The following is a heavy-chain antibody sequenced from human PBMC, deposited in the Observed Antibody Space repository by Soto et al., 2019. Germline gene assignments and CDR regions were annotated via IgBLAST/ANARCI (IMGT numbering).Heavy chain of an antibody. Sequence: VESLKISCKGSGYNFAGYWITWVLQKPVKGLEWMGRIDPSDSQTYYSPSFRGHVTISVTKSITTVFLQWSSLRASDTAMYYCARQIYDSDTGPNFQYYFDSWGQGTPVTVSS. V-gene: IGHV5-10-1*01. CDR2: IDPSDSQT. CDR1: GYNFAGYW. CDR3: ARQIYDSDTGPNFQYYFDS. J-gene: IGHJ4*02. D-gene: IGHD3-22*01.